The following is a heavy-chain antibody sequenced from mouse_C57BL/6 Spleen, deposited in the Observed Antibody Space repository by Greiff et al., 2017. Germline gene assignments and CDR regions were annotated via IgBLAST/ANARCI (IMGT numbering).Heavy chain of an antibody. CDR3: AWGGTGWFAY. J-gene: IGHJ3*01. CDR2: IDPSDSYT. Sequence: QVQLQQPGAELVKPGASVKLSCKASGYTFTSYWMQWVKQRPGQGLEWIGEIDPSDSYTNYNQKFKGKATLTVDTSSSTAYMQLSSLTSEDSAVYYCAWGGTGWFAYWGQGTLVTVSA. CDR1: GYTFTSYW. D-gene: IGHD4-1*01. V-gene: IGHV1-50*01.